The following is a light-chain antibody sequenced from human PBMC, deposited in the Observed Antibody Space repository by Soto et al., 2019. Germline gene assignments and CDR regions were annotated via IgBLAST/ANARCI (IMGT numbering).Light chain of an antibody. J-gene: IGKJ4*01. CDR1: QTVSSNY. CDR3: QQYGDSPRGT. CDR2: DAS. V-gene: IGKV3D-20*01. Sequence: EVVLTQSPATLSLSPGERATLSCGASQTVSSNYLAWYQQKPGLAPRLLIYDASTRATGIPDRFRGSGSGTGVTLTISRPEPEDFAVYYCQQYGDSPRGTFGGGTKGEIK.